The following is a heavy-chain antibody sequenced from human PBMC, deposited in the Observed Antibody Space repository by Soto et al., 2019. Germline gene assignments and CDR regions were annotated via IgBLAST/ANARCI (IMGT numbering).Heavy chain of an antibody. D-gene: IGHD1-26*01. CDR2: ITGSGGRP. V-gene: IGHV3-23*01. CDR3: AKARCTTTDCYVPCY. J-gene: IGHJ4*02. Sequence: EVQLLESGGGLVQPGGSLRLSCVASGFTFSTYTMSWVRQAPGKGLEWVSVITGSGGRPSYADSVQGRFSISRDNPKNTLYLQMNSLRAEYTAMYYCAKARCTTTDCYVPCYWGQGTLVTVSS. CDR1: GFTFSTYT.